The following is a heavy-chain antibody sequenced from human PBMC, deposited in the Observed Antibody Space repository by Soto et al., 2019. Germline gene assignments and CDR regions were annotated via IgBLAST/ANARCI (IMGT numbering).Heavy chain of an antibody. CDR3: ARDRPARASGYPLSPPYYYYVMDV. CDR1: GGSISSYC. Sequence: SETLSLTCTVSGGSISSYCWSWIRQPPGKGMEWIGYIYYNGSTNYNPSIKSRVTISVDTSKNQFSLKLSSVTAADTAVYYCARDRPARASGYPLSPPYYYYVMDVWGQGTTVTVSS. CDR2: IYYNGST. V-gene: IGHV4-59*01. D-gene: IGHD5-12*01. J-gene: IGHJ6*02.